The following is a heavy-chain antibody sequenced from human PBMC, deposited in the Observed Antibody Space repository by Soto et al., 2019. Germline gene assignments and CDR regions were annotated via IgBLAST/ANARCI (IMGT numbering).Heavy chain of an antibody. V-gene: IGHV4-61*01. CDR3: ARVASSGWYANWFDP. CDR1: GGSVSSGSYY. J-gene: IGHJ5*02. CDR2: IYYSGST. D-gene: IGHD6-19*01. Sequence: QVQLQESGPGLVKPSETLSLTCTVSGGSVSSGSYYWSWIRHPPGKGLEWIGYIYYSGSTNYNPPLKSRVTISVDTSKNQFSLKLSSVTAADTAVYYCARVASSGWYANWFDPWGQGTLVTVSS.